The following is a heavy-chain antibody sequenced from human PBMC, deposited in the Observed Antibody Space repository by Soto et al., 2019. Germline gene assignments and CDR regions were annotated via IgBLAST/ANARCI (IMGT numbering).Heavy chain of an antibody. Sequence: SVKVSCKASGGTFSSYAISWVRQAPGQGLEWMGGIIPIFGTANYAQKFQGRVTITADKSTSTAYMELSSLRSEDTAVYYCARCGRGYSGYDSDYYYGMDVWGQGTTVTVSS. D-gene: IGHD5-12*01. CDR2: IIPIFGTA. J-gene: IGHJ6*02. CDR3: ARCGRGYSGYDSDYYYGMDV. V-gene: IGHV1-69*06. CDR1: GGTFSSYA.